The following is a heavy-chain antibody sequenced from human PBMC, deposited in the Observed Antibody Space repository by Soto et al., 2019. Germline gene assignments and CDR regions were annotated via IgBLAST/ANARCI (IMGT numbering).Heavy chain of an antibody. CDR1: GYTFTGYY. V-gene: IGHV1-2*04. Sequence: AAVKVSCQASGYTFTGYYMHWVRQAPGQGLEWMGWINPNSGGTNYAQKFQGWVTMTRDTSISTAYMELSRLRSDDTAVYYCAREVLRYFDWLGSPYGMDVWGQGTTVTVAS. D-gene: IGHD3-9*01. CDR2: INPNSGGT. CDR3: AREVLRYFDWLGSPYGMDV. J-gene: IGHJ6*02.